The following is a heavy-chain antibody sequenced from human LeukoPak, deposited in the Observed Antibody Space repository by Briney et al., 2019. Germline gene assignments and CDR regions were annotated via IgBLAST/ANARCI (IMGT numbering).Heavy chain of an antibody. V-gene: IGHV3-74*01. Sequence: GGSLRLSCEASGFTFSTCWIHWVRQAPGKGLLWVSRISSDGESTSYGDSVKGRFTISRDNAKNTVYLQMSSLRAEDTAVYYCTREGVSDFWTGYLDVWGKGTTVTVSS. J-gene: IGHJ6*04. CDR1: GFTFSTCW. CDR3: TREGVSDFWTGYLDV. CDR2: ISSDGEST. D-gene: IGHD3/OR15-3a*01.